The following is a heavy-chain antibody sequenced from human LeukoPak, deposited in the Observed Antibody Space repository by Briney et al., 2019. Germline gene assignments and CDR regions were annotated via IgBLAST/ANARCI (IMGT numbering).Heavy chain of an antibody. Sequence: GASVKVSCKASDYIFTGYYMHWVRQAPGQGLEWMGWINPNSGGTKYAQKFKGRVTMTRDTSISTAYMELSRLRSDDTAVYYCARGYYGGNSKLDYWGQGTLVTVSS. CDR3: ARGYYGGNSKLDY. CDR1: DYIFTGYY. CDR2: INPNSGGT. D-gene: IGHD4-23*01. V-gene: IGHV1-2*02. J-gene: IGHJ4*02.